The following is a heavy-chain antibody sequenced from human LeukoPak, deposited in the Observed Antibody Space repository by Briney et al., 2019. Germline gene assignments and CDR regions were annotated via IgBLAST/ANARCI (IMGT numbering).Heavy chain of an antibody. Sequence: ASVKVSCKASGCTFTGYYMHWVRQAPGQGLEWMGWINPNSGGTNYAQKFQGRVTMTRDTSISTAYMELSRLRSDDTAVYYCASTTGTTQSDAFDIWGQGTMVTVSS. CDR2: INPNSGGT. V-gene: IGHV1-2*02. CDR1: GCTFTGYY. J-gene: IGHJ3*02. D-gene: IGHD1-1*01. CDR3: ASTTGTTQSDAFDI.